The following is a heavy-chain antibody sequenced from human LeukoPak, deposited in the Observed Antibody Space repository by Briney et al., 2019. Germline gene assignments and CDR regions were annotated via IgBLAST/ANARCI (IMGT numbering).Heavy chain of an antibody. V-gene: IGHV4-31*03. Sequence: SETLSLTCTVSGGSISSGGYYWSWIRQHPGKGLEWIGYIYYSGSTYYNPSLKSRVTISVDTSKNQFSLKLSSVTAADTAVYYCARDSTGLFDYWGQGTLVTVSS. CDR3: ARDSTGLFDY. CDR1: GGSISSGGYY. CDR2: IYYSGST. D-gene: IGHD3-10*01. J-gene: IGHJ4*02.